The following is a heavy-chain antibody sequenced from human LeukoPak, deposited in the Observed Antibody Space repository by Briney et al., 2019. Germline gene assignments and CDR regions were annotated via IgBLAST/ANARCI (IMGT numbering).Heavy chain of an antibody. CDR2: IIPIFGTA. V-gene: IGHV1-69*13. CDR1: GGTFSSYA. J-gene: IGHJ4*02. Sequence: SVKVSCKASGGTFSSYAISWVRQAPGQGLEWMGGIIPIFGTANYAQKFQGRVTITADESTSTAYMELSSLRSEDTAVYYCARRGGSGYPFFDYWGQGTLVTVSS. D-gene: IGHD3-22*01. CDR3: ARRGGSGYPFFDY.